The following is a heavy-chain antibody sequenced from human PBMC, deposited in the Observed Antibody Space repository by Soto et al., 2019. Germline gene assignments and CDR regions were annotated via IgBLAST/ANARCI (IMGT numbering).Heavy chain of an antibody. CDR2: IYYSGST. V-gene: IGHV4-59*01. J-gene: IGHJ2*01. CDR3: ARREGATQKNWYFDL. D-gene: IGHD1-26*01. CDR1: GGSISSYY. Sequence: QVQLQESGPGLVKPSETLSLTCTVSGGSISSYYWSWIRQPPGKGLEWIGYIYYSGSTNYNPSLKSRVTISVDTSKNQFSLKLSSVTAADTAVYYCARREGATQKNWYFDLWGRGTLVTVSS.